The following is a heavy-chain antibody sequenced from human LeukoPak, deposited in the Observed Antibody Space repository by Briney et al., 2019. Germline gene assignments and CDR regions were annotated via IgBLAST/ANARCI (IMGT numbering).Heavy chain of an antibody. CDR3: ARGAGTTGTVGY. D-gene: IGHD1-1*01. CDR1: GGSFSGYY. CDR2: INHSGST. Sequence: SETLSLTCAVYGGSFSGYYWSWIRQPPGKGLEWIGEINHSGSTNYNPSLKSRVTISVDTSKNQFSLKLSSVTAADTAVYYCARGAGTTGTVGYWGQGTLVTVSS. V-gene: IGHV4-34*01. J-gene: IGHJ4*02.